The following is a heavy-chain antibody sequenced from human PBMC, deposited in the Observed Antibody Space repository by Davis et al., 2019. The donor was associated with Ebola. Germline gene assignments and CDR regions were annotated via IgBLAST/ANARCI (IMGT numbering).Heavy chain of an antibody. CDR3: ASVEGPAAMPPAPWFDP. D-gene: IGHD2-2*01. Sequence: PSETLSLTCAVYGGSFSGYYWSWIRQPPGKGLEWIGEINHSGSTNYNPSPKSRVTISVDTSKNQFSLKLSSVTAADTAVYYCASVEGPAAMPPAPWFDPWGQGTLVTVSS. J-gene: IGHJ5*02. CDR1: GGSFSGYY. V-gene: IGHV4-34*01. CDR2: INHSGST.